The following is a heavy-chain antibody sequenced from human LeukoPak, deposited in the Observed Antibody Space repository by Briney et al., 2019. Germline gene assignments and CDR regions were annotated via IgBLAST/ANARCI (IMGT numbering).Heavy chain of an antibody. CDR2: INPSGGST. D-gene: IGHD3-10*01. CDR1: GYTFTSYY. CDR3: ARENRGVIITAANYFDY. Sequence: ASVKVSCKASGYTFTSYYMHWVRQAPGQGLEWMGIINPSGGSTSYAQKFQGRVTMTRDTSMSTVYMELSSLRSEDTAVYYCARENRGVIITAANYFDYWGQGTLVTVSS. J-gene: IGHJ4*02. V-gene: IGHV1-46*01.